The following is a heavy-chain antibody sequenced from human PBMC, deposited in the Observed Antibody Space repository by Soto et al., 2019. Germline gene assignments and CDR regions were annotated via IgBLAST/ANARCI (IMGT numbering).Heavy chain of an antibody. D-gene: IGHD3-3*01. CDR2: IYSSGST. V-gene: IGHV4-4*07. CDR1: GGTISGYY. J-gene: IGHJ5*02. CDR3: ARGQRFSDWFDP. Sequence: SETLSLTCTVTGGTISGYYWTWIRQSAGGGLEWIGRIYSSGSTNYNPSLKSRVTISLDTAMNHFSLRLSSVTAADTAVYYCARGQRFSDWFDPWGQGTLVTVSS.